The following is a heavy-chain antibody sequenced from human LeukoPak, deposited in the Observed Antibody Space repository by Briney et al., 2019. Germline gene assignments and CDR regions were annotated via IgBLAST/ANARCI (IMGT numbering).Heavy chain of an antibody. D-gene: IGHD4-17*01. CDR3: ARLRRNGDSGGFYYYYDY. CDR2: IYSFDNYI. V-gene: IGHV3-21*01. Sequence: PGGSLRLSCAASVLPLSSLSFKSVPQTPAKGLGWVSSIYSFDNYISYAHSVRGRFTSSRDNAKNSVYLQMDSLRAEDTGVYYGARLRRNGDSGGFYYYYDYWGQGTLVTVSS. J-gene: IGHJ4*02. CDR1: VLPLSSLS.